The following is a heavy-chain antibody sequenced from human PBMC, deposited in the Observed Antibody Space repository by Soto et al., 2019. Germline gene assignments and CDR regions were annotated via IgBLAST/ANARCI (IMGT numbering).Heavy chain of an antibody. CDR2: INHSGST. CDR1: GGSFSGYY. J-gene: IGHJ5*02. CDR3: ARDPEPGDYQGFDP. V-gene: IGHV4-34*01. Sequence: SETLSLTCAVYGGSFSGYYWSWIRQPPGKGLEWIGEINHSGSTNYNPSLKSRVTISVDTSKNQFSLKLSSVTAADTAVYYCARDPEPGDYQGFDPWGQGTLVTVSS. D-gene: IGHD4-17*01.